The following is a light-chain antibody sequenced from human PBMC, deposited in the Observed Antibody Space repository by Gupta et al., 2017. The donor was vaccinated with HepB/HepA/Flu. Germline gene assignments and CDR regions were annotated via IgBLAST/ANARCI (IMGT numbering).Light chain of an antibody. CDR2: DNK. V-gene: IGLV1-40*01. CDR1: SSNIGAGYD. Sequence: QSVLTQPPSVSGAPGQSVTISCTGSSSNIGAGYDVHCYHHLPATAPNLLIYDNKNRRSGAPERVSGSNSGTSAAIAITSLQAEEEAIYYCHSQENSRNTVYVFGTGTKVTVL. J-gene: IGLJ1*01. CDR3: HSQENSRNTVYV.